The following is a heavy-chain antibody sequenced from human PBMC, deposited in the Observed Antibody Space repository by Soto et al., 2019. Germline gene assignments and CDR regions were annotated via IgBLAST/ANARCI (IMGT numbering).Heavy chain of an antibody. Sequence: XGSLKISCKGCGYSFSNYGIGWVRQMPGKGLEWMGTIYPGDSDTRYSPSFQGQVTISADKSISTAYLQWSSLKASDTAMYYCATQGWGTLFFDFWGQGTLVTVSS. V-gene: IGHV5-51*01. J-gene: IGHJ4*02. CDR1: GYSFSNYG. CDR3: ATQGWGTLFFDF. CDR2: IYPGDSDT. D-gene: IGHD3-16*01.